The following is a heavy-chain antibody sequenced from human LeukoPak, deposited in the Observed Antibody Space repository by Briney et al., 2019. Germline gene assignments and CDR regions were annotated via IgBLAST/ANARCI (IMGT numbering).Heavy chain of an antibody. J-gene: IGHJ4*02. CDR1: GGSFSGYY. CDR3: ARGQWEVRGIIITHFDY. Sequence: SETLSLTCAVYGGSFSGYYWSWIRQPPGKGLEWIGESKHSGGTNYNPSLKSRVTISVDTSKNQFSLKLTSVTAADTAVYYCARGQWEVRGIIITHFDYWGQGTLVTVSS. D-gene: IGHD3-10*01. CDR2: SKHSGGT. V-gene: IGHV4-34*01.